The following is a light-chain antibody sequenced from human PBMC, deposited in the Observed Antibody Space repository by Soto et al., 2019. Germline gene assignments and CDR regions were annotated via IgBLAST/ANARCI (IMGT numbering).Light chain of an antibody. V-gene: IGKV1-39*01. J-gene: IGKJ1*01. Sequence: DIQMTQSPSSLSASVGDRVTITCRASQSISSYLNWYQQKPGKAPKLLIYAASSLQSGVPSRFSGSGSGTDFTLTISCLQPEDFATYYCQHSYSTPRTFGQGTKVDTK. CDR3: QHSYSTPRT. CDR1: QSISSY. CDR2: AAS.